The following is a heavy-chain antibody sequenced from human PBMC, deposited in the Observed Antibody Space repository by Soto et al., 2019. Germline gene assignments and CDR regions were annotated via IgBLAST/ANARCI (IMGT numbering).Heavy chain of an antibody. J-gene: IGHJ4*02. CDR3: AREDRYSYGDGCYY. CDR2: IIPIFGTA. V-gene: IGHV1-69*12. D-gene: IGHD5-18*01. CDR1: GGTFSSYA. Sequence: QVQLVQSGAELKKPGSSVKVSCKASGGTFSSYAISWVRQAPGQGLEWMGGIIPIFGTANYAQKFQGRVEITANESTITVCMELRSLRSEDTAVYYGAREDRYSYGDGCYYWGQGTLVTVSS.